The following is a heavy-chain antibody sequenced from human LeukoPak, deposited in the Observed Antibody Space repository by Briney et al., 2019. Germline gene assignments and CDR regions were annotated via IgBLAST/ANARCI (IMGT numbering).Heavy chain of an antibody. CDR1: GGSISSYY. CDR3: ASSIAAAGMTLDFDY. Sequence: SETLSLTCTVSGGSISSYYWSWIRHPPGKGLECSGYIYYSGSTNYNPSLKSRVTISVGTSKNQFSLKLSSVTAADTAVYYCASSIAAAGMTLDFDYWGQGTLVTVSS. CDR2: IYYSGST. J-gene: IGHJ4*02. D-gene: IGHD6-13*01. V-gene: IGHV4-59*01.